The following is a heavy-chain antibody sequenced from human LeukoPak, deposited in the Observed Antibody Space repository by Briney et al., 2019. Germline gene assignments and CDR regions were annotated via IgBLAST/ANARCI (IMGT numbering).Heavy chain of an antibody. CDR2: ISAYNGNT. V-gene: IGHV1-18*04. CDR1: GYTFTSYG. J-gene: IGHJ5*02. Sequence: GASVQVSCKASGYTFTSYGISWVRQAPGQGLEWMGWISAYNGNTNYAQKLQGRVTMTTDTSTSTAYMELRSLRSDDTAVYYCARDRPTVTTWGTNWFDPWGQGTLVTVSS. CDR3: ARDRPTVTTWGTNWFDP. D-gene: IGHD4-17*01.